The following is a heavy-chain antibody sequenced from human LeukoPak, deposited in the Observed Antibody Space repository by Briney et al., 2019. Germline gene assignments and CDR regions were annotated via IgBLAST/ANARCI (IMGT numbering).Heavy chain of an antibody. Sequence: GGSLRLSCGASGFTFSSDWMSWVRQAPGKGLEWVANIKQDGSEKYYVDSVKGRFTISRDNAKNSPYLQMNSLRAEDTAVYYSARHVYSGYGPVFDYWGQGTLVTVSS. V-gene: IGHV3-7*04. J-gene: IGHJ4*02. CDR2: IKQDGSEK. CDR3: ARHVYSGYGPVFDY. CDR1: GFTFSSDW. D-gene: IGHD5-12*01.